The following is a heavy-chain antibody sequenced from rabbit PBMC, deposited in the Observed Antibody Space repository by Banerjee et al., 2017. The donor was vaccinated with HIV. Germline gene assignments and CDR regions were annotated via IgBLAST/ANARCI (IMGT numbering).Heavy chain of an antibody. J-gene: IGHJ4*01. CDR1: GIDFSSNA. Sequence: QSLEESGGGLVKPGASLTLTCTASGIDFSSNAMCWVRQAPGKGLEWIACINTSSGNTVYATWAKGRFTISKTSSTTVTLQMTSLTAADTATYFCARDLAGVIGWNFGLWGPGTLVTVS. D-gene: IGHD4-1*01. CDR2: INTSSGNT. V-gene: IGHV1S40*01. CDR3: ARDLAGVIGWNFGL.